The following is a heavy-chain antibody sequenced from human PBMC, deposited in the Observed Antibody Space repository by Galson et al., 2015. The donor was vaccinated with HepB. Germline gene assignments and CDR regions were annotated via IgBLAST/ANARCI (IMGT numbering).Heavy chain of an antibody. V-gene: IGHV1-18*01. D-gene: IGHD2-2*01. Sequence: SVKVSCKASGYTFTSYGISWVRQAPGQGLEWMGWISAYNGNTNYAQKLQGRVTMTTDTSTSTAYMELRSLRSDDTAVYYCARDDRGFCSSTSCQHFDYWGQGTLVTVSS. CDR2: ISAYNGNT. CDR1: GYTFTSYG. CDR3: ARDDRGFCSSTSCQHFDY. J-gene: IGHJ4*02.